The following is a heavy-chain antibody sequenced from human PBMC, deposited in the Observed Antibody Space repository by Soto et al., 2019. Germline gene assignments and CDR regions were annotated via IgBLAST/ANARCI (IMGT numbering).Heavy chain of an antibody. CDR2: IYWDDDK. D-gene: IGHD6-13*01. Sequence: QITLKESGPTLVKPTQTLTLTCTFSGFSLSSGGEGVGWIRQPPGKALEWLALIYWDDDKRYRPSLKTRLTITKATSKAQVALTMTDVDPEDTATYYRVHRKYRSAWYQTGHFDYWGQGILVTVSS. J-gene: IGHJ4*02. V-gene: IGHV2-5*02. CDR1: GFSLSSGGEG. CDR3: VHRKYRSAWYQTGHFDY.